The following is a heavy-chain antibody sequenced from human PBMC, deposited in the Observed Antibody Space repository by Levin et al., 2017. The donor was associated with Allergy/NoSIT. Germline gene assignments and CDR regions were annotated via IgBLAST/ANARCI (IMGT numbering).Heavy chain of an antibody. Sequence: PGGSLRLSCAASGFTFSSYGMHWVRQAPGKGLEWVAVISYDGSNKYYADSVKGRFTISRDNSKNTLYLQMNSLRAEDTAVYYCAKDLRYFDWLFQPDYWGQGTLVTVSS. CDR3: AKDLRYFDWLFQPDY. D-gene: IGHD3-9*01. J-gene: IGHJ4*02. CDR1: GFTFSSYG. CDR2: ISYDGSNK. V-gene: IGHV3-30*18.